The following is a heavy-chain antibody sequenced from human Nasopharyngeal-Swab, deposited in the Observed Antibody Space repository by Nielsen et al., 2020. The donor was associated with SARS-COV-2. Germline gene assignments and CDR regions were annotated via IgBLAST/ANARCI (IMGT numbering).Heavy chain of an antibody. Sequence: GGSLRLSCAASGFTFSSYGMHWVRQAPGKGLEWVAVISYDGSNKYYADSVKGRFTISRDNSKNTLYLQMNSLRAEDTAVYYCAKDPKKNDYGDYVLWYWGQGTLVTVSS. CDR2: ISYDGSNK. V-gene: IGHV3-30*18. J-gene: IGHJ4*02. CDR1: GFTFSSYG. CDR3: AKDPKKNDYGDYVLWY. D-gene: IGHD4-17*01.